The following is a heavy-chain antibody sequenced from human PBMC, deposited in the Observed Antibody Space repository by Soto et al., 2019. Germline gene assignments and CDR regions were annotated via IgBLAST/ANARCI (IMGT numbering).Heavy chain of an antibody. J-gene: IGHJ5*02. CDR2: INWNGGST. CDR1: GFTFEDHA. Sequence: EVQLVESGGGLVQPGRSLRLFCAAFGFTFEDHAMHWIRQLPGKGLEWVAGINWNGGSTGYADSVKGRFTISRDNANNYLHVEMNRLTTEDTVLCYCAKGRGALTVVSNCFDTWGQGTLVTVSS. V-gene: IGHV3-9*01. CDR3: AKGRGALTVVSNCFDT. D-gene: IGHD2-15*01.